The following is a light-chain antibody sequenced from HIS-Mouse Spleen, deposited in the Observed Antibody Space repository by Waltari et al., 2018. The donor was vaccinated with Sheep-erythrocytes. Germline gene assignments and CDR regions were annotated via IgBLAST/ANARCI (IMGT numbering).Light chain of an antibody. CDR1: TSDVGGYNY. CDR3: CSYAGSYNHV. V-gene: IGLV2-11*01. Sequence: PAWPRPRPVSGPPGQSSPIPAIETTSDVGGYNYSPWYQQHPGKAPKLMIYDVSKRPSGVPDRFSGSKSGNTASLTISGLQAEDEADYYCCSYAGSYNHVFATGTKVTVL. CDR2: DVS. J-gene: IGLJ1*01.